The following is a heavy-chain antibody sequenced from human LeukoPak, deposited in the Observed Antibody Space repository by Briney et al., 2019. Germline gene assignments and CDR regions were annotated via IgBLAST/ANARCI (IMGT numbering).Heavy chain of an antibody. D-gene: IGHD1-26*01. CDR1: GFTFSSYG. CDR3: AGGSTMGATDAFDI. J-gene: IGHJ3*02. V-gene: IGHV3-30*02. CDR2: IRYDGSNK. Sequence: QAGGSLRLSCAASGFTFSSYGMHWVRQAPGKGLEWVAFIRYDGSNKYYADSVKGRFTISRDNSKNTLYLQMNSLRAEDTAVYYCAGGSTMGATDAFDIWGQGTMVTVSS.